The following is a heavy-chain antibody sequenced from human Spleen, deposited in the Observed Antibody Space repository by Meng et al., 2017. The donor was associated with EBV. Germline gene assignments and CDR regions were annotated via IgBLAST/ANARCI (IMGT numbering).Heavy chain of an antibody. CDR2: FDPEDGET. V-gene: IGHV1-24*01. D-gene: IGHD6-13*01. Sequence: VQMVRAGAEVKKPGASVKGSCKVSGNTLTELSMHWVRQAPGKGLEWMGGFDPEDGETIYAQKFQGRVTMTEDTSTDTAYMELSSLRSEDTAVYYCATPLAAAGHWFDPWGQGFLVTVAS. CDR3: ATPLAAAGHWFDP. J-gene: IGHJ5*02. CDR1: GNTLTELS.